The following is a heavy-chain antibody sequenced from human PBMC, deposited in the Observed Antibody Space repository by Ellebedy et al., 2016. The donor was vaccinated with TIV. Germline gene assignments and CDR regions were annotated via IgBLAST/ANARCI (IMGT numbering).Heavy chain of an antibody. Sequence: SSYSMNWVRQAPGKGLEWIGSIYYSGSTYYNPSLKSRVTISVDTSKNQFSLKLSSVTAADTAVYYCARPVVVPAAHGVDAFDIWGQGTMVTVSS. D-gene: IGHD2-2*01. V-gene: IGHV4-39*01. J-gene: IGHJ3*02. CDR1: SSYS. CDR2: IYYSGST. CDR3: ARPVVVPAAHGVDAFDI.